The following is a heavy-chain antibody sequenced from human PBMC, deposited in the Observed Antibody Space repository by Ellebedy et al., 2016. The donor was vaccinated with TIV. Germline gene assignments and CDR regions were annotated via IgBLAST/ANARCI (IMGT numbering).Heavy chain of an antibody. CDR2: ISSSSSTI. CDR1: GFTFSSYS. D-gene: IGHD6-6*01. V-gene: IGHV3-48*01. CDR3: ATGRLVLDY. Sequence: GGSLRLSXAASGFTFSSYSMNWVRQAPGKGLEWVSSISSSSSTIYYADSVKGRFTISRDNAKNSLYLQMNSLRAEDTAVYYCATGRLVLDYWGQGTLVTVSS. J-gene: IGHJ4*02.